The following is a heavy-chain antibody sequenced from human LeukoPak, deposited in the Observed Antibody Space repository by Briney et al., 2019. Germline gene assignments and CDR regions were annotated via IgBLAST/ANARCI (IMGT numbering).Heavy chain of an antibody. J-gene: IGHJ6*02. V-gene: IGHV3-30*04. CDR1: GFTFSSYA. CDR3: ATSWGPDTSAFRWGRDGMDV. Sequence: GGSLRLSCAASGFTFSSYAMHWVRQAPGKGLEWVAVISYDGSNKYYADSVKGRFTISRDNSKNTQYLQMNSLRAEDTAVYYCATSWGPDTSAFRWGRDGMDVWGQGTTVIVS. D-gene: IGHD3-16*01. CDR2: ISYDGSNK.